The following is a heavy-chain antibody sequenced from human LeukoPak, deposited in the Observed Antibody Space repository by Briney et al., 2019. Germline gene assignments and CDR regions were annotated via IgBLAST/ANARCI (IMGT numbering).Heavy chain of an antibody. Sequence: QPGGSLRLSCAASGFTFSSYEMNWVRQAPGKGLEWVSYISISGSTMYYADSVKGRFTISRDNAKNSLYLQMNSLRVEDTAVYYCARAGRLTGSCYFDFWGQGTLVTVSS. D-gene: IGHD3-9*01. J-gene: IGHJ4*02. V-gene: IGHV3-48*03. CDR1: GFTFSSYE. CDR3: ARAGRLTGSCYFDF. CDR2: ISISGSTM.